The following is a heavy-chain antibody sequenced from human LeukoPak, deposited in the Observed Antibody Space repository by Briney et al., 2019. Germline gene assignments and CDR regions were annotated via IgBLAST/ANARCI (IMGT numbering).Heavy chain of an antibody. CDR2: IRYDGSNK. D-gene: IGHD4-17*01. CDR1: GFTFSSYG. Sequence: SGGSLRLSCAASGFTFSSYGMHWVRQAPGKGLEWVAFIRYDGSNKYYADSVKGRFTISRDNSKNTLYLQMNSLRAEDTAVYYCAKDAYGDYLIDYWGQGTLVTVSS. CDR3: AKDAYGDYLIDY. J-gene: IGHJ4*02. V-gene: IGHV3-30*02.